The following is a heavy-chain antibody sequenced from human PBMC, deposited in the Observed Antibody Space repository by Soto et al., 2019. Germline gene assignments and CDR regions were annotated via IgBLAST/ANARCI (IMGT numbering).Heavy chain of an antibody. D-gene: IGHD2-8*01. CDR2: ILYSGTT. V-gene: IGHV4-30-4*01. J-gene: IGHJ4*02. CDR1: GGSISSGDYY. CDR3: ARNGALDY. Sequence: QVQLQEAGPGLVKPSQTLSLTCTVSGGSISSGDYYWSWIRQPPGKGLEWIGYILYSGTTNYNPPHESRLTISVDTSKHQFSLTLTSVTAADTAVYYCARNGALDYWGRGTLVTVSS.